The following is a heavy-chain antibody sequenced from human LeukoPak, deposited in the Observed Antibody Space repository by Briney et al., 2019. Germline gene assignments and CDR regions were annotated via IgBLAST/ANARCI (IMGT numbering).Heavy chain of an antibody. CDR1: GFTFSSYA. D-gene: IGHD2-21*02. J-gene: IGHJ4*02. CDR2: ISGSGSNT. V-gene: IGHV3-23*01. CDR3: AKEVTSTWPNYYFDY. Sequence: GGSLRLSCAASGFTFSSYAMSWVRQAPGKGLEWVSAISGSGSNTYYADSVKGRFTISRDNSKNTLHLQMNSLGGEDTAVYFCAKEVTSTWPNYYFDYWGQGTLVTVSS.